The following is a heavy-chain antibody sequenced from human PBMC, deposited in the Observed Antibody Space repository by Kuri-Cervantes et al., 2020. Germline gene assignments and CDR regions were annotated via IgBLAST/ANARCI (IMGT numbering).Heavy chain of an antibody. CDR2: ISAYNGNT. CDR1: GGTFSSYA. V-gene: IGHV1-18*01. CDR3: ARDSTSTGWHNFDY. Sequence: ASVKVSCKASGGTFSSYAISWVRQAPGQGLEWMGWISAYNGNTNYAQKLQGRVTMTTDTSTSTAYMELRSLGSDDTAVYYCARDSTSTGWHNFDYWGQGTLVTVSS. J-gene: IGHJ4*01. D-gene: IGHD6-19*01.